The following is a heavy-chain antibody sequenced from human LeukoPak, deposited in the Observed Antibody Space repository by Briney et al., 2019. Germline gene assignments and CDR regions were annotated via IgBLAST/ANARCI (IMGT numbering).Heavy chain of an antibody. V-gene: IGHV1-18*01. CDR1: GYDFNRFA. CDR2: ISGFNDNT. Sequence: ASVKVSCKASGYDFNRFAINWVRQAPGQGPEWMGWISGFNDNTAYAQKLQDRVTMTTDKSTSTAYRELRNLRSDDTAMYYCARCSAATCFPLDFDFWGQGTLVTVSS. CDR3: ARCSAATCFPLDFDF. D-gene: IGHD2-15*01. J-gene: IGHJ4*02.